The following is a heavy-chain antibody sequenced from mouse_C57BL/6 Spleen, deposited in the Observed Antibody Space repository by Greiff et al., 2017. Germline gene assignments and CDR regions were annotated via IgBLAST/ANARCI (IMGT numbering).Heavy chain of an antibody. J-gene: IGHJ2*01. Sequence: DVMLVESGGGLVKPGGSLKLSCAASGFTFSDYGMHWVRQAPEKGLEWVAYISSGSSTIYYADTVKGRFTISRDNAKNTLFLQMTSLRSEDTAMYYCARNWDGGDYFDYWGQGTTLTVSS. CDR3: ARNWDGGDYFDY. CDR1: GFTFSDYG. CDR2: ISSGSSTI. V-gene: IGHV5-17*01. D-gene: IGHD4-1*01.